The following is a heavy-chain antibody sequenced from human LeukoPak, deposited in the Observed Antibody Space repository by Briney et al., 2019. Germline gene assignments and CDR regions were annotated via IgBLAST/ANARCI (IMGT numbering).Heavy chain of an antibody. V-gene: IGHV3-7*01. D-gene: IGHD6-6*01. CDR3: ARTPRAARPQFDY. Sequence: GGSLRLSCAASGFTFSSYWMSWVRQAPGKGLEWVANIKQDGSEKYYVDSVKGRFTISRDNAKNSLYLQMNSLRAEDTAVYYCARTPRAARPQFDYWGQGTLVTVSS. CDR1: GFTFSSYW. J-gene: IGHJ4*02. CDR2: IKQDGSEK.